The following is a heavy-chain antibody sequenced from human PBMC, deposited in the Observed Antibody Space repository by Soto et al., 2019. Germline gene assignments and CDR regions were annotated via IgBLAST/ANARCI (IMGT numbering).Heavy chain of an antibody. J-gene: IGHJ1*01. Sequence: QVQLQESGPGLVKPSETLSLTCTVSGGSISRYYWSWIRQPPGKGLEWIGYIYYSGSTNYNPSLKSRVTISVDTSKNQFSLKLRSVTAADTAVYYCARGKYLHAEYFQHWGQGTLVTVSS. CDR3: ARGKYLHAEYFQH. D-gene: IGHD2-2*01. CDR2: IYYSGST. CDR1: GGSISRYY. V-gene: IGHV4-59*01.